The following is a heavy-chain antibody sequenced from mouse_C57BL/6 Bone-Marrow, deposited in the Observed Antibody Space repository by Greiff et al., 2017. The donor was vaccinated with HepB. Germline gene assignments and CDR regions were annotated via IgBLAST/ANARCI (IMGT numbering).Heavy chain of an antibody. CDR2: INPNYGTT. V-gene: IGHV1-39*01. Sequence: EVKLQESGPELVKPGASVKISCKASGYSFTDYNMNWVKQSNGKSLEWIGVINPNYGTTSYNQKFKGKATLTVDQSFSTAYMQLNSLTSEDSAVYYGARGATAVPGYFDVWGTGTTVTVSS. CDR1: GYSFTDYN. D-gene: IGHD1-1*01. CDR3: ARGATAVPGYFDV. J-gene: IGHJ1*03.